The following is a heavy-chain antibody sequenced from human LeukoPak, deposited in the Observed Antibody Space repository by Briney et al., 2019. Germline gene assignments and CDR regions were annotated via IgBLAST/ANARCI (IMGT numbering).Heavy chain of an antibody. CDR3: ARSTTVVTPLDY. V-gene: IGHV3-11*03. J-gene: IGHJ4*02. CDR2: ISSSSSYT. Sequence: GGSLRLSCAASGLTFSDYYMSWIRQAPGKGLEWVSYISSSSSYTNYADSVKGRFTISRDNAKNSLYLQMNSLRAEDTAVYYCARSTTVVTPLDYWGQGTLVTVSS. D-gene: IGHD4-23*01. CDR1: GLTFSDYY.